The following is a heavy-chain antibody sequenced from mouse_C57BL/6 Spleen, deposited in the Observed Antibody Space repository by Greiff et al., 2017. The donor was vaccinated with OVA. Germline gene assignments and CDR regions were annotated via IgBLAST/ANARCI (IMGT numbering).Heavy chain of an antibody. D-gene: IGHD1-1*02. J-gene: IGHJ2*01. CDR2: IDPSDSDT. V-gene: IGHV1-52*01. CDR1: GYTFTSYW. CDR3: AIAGGGYFDY. Sequence: QVQLQQPGAELVRPGSSVKLSCKASGYTFTSYWMHWVKQRPIQGLEWIGNIDPSDSDTHYNQKFKDKATLTVDKSSSTAYMQLSSLTSEDSAVYYCAIAGGGYFDYWGQGTTLTVSS.